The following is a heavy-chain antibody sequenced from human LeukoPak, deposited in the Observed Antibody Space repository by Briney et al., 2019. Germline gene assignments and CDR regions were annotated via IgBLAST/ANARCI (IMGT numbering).Heavy chain of an antibody. V-gene: IGHV1-69*01. CDR3: ARDPTYIDFWSGYFGSYFDY. CDR2: IIPIFGTA. Sequence: SVKVSCKASGGTFSSYAISWVRQAPGQGLEWMGGIIPIFGTANYAQKFQGRVTITADESTSTAYMELSSLRSEDTAVYYCARDPTYIDFWSGYFGSYFDYWGQGTLVTVSS. J-gene: IGHJ4*02. CDR1: GGTFSSYA. D-gene: IGHD3-3*01.